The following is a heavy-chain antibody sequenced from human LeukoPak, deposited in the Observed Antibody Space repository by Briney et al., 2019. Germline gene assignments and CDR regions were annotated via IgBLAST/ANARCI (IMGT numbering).Heavy chain of an antibody. D-gene: IGHD1-26*01. V-gene: IGHV3-53*01. J-gene: IGHJ3*02. Sequence: GGSLRLSCAASGFTVSTNYRTWVRQAPGKGLEWVSVIYSDGRTYYADSVKGRFTISRDNSKNTLYLQMNSLRAEDTAVYYCARASGSFDVLDIWGQGTMVTVSS. CDR3: ARASGSFDVLDI. CDR1: GFTVSTNY. CDR2: IYSDGRT.